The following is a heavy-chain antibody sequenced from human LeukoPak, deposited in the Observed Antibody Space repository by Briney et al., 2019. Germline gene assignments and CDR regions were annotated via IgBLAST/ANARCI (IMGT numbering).Heavy chain of an antibody. D-gene: IGHD3-10*01. Sequence: ASVKVSCKASGYTFNSYGISWVRQAPGQGLEWMGWISAYNGNTKYAQKLQGRVTMTTDTSTSTAYMELRSLRSDDTAVYYCARAIGSGRDVYYYYYMDVWGRGTTVTISS. V-gene: IGHV1-18*04. CDR3: ARAIGSGRDVYYYYYMDV. CDR1: GYTFNSYG. J-gene: IGHJ6*03. CDR2: ISAYNGNT.